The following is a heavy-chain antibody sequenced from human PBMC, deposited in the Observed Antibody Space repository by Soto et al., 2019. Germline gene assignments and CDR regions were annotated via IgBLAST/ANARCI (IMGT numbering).Heavy chain of an antibody. D-gene: IGHD4-17*01. CDR1: GGSISSSSYY. CDR3: ARRDYGGNSGVDY. V-gene: IGHV4-39*01. CDR2: IYYSGST. Sequence: SETLSLTCTVSGGSISSSSYYWGWIRQPPGKGLEWIGSIYYSGSTYYNPSLKSRVTISVDTSKNQFSLKLSSVAAADTAVYYCARRDYGGNSGVDYWGQGTLVTVSS. J-gene: IGHJ4*02.